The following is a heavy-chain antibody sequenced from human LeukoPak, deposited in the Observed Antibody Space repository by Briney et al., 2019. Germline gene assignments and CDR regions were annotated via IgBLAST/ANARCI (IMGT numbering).Heavy chain of an antibody. D-gene: IGHD2-15*01. J-gene: IGHJ4*02. Sequence: GGSLRLSCAASGFTFSSYSMTWVRQAPGKGLEWVSSMSSGSRYIYYADSVRGRFTISRDNAKNSLYLLMNSLRAGDTAVYYCARDRPTGASRLFVVQWGQGTLVTVSS. CDR3: ARDRPTGASRLFVVQ. V-gene: IGHV3-21*01. CDR1: GFTFSSYS. CDR2: MSSGSRYI.